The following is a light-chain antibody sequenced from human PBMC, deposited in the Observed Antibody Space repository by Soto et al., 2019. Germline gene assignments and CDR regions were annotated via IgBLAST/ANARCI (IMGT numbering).Light chain of an antibody. Sequence: DIQMTQSPSSLSASVGDRVTLTCRASQSISNYLNWYQQKAGMAPKLLIDAATTLQRGLPSRFSASGSGTEFTLTITRLHPEDFAIYFSQQSYNSPRTFGKGTRLEI. CDR1: QSISNY. CDR3: QQSYNSPRT. J-gene: IGKJ5*01. V-gene: IGKV1-39*01. CDR2: AAT.